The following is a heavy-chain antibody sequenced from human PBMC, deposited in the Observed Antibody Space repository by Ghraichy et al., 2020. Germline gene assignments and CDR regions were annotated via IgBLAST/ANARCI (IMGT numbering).Heavy chain of an antibody. J-gene: IGHJ4*02. CDR3: VRDGQSGSSLESDY. V-gene: IGHV3-7*01. D-gene: IGHD1-26*01. CDR1: GFTFRHYW. CDR2: IKQDSSEK. Sequence: GESLNISCAASGFTFRHYWMTWVRQAPGKGLEWVANIKQDSSEKYYVDSVRGRFTISRDNAKNSLYLEMNRLRAEDMAVYYCVRDGQSGSSLESDYCGQGTLVTVSS.